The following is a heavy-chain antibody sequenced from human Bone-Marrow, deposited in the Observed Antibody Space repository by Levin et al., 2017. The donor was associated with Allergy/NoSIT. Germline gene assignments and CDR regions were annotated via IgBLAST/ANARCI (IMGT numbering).Heavy chain of an antibody. CDR3: ARDRIQLRVPILFDY. CDR1: GFTFSSYS. D-gene: IGHD5-18*01. Sequence: GGSLRLSCAASGFTFSSYSMNWVRQAPGKGLEWVSSISSSSSYIYYADSVKGRFTISRDNAKNSLYLQMNSLRAEDTAVYYCARDRIQLRVPILFDYWGQGTLVTVSS. V-gene: IGHV3-21*01. J-gene: IGHJ4*02. CDR2: ISSSSSYI.